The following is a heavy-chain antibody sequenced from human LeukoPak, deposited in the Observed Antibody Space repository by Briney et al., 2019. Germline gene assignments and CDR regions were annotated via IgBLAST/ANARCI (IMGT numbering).Heavy chain of an antibody. V-gene: IGHV3-23*01. J-gene: IGHJ4*02. CDR3: AKAPRSGSGWYAY. CDR1: GFTFSSYA. D-gene: IGHD6-19*01. CDR2: ISGSGGST. Sequence: PGGSLRLSCAASGFTFSSYAMSWVRQAPGNGLEWVSAISGSGGSTYYADSVKGRFTISRDNSKNTLYLQMNSLRAEDTAVYYCAKAPRSGSGWYAYWGQRTLVTVSS.